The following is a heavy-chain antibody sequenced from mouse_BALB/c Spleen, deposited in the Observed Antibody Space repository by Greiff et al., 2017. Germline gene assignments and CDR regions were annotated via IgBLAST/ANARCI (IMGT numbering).Heavy chain of an antibody. J-gene: IGHJ4*01. CDR2: ISSGGGNT. CDR1: GFTFSSYT. V-gene: IGHV5-9*03. CDR3: ARWGGYAMDY. Sequence: EVKLMESGGGLVKPGGSLKLSCAASGFTFSSYTMSWVRQTPEKRLEWVATISSGGGNTYYPDSVKGRFTISRDNAKNNLYLQMSSLRSEDTALYYCARWGGYAMDYWGQGTSVTVSS.